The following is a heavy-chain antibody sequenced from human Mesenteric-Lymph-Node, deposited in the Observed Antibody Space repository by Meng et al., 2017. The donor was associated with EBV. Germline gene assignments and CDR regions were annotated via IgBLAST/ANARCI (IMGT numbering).Heavy chain of an antibody. J-gene: IGHJ4*01. CDR3: SHRRSDFAGNIIVDY. Sequence: HTTLKEPGPSPGNPTQTLTLTCTFSGFSLLTRGVAVSWIRQPPGKALECLGIIYWDDDKHYSPSLKSRLTITRDTSKSQVVLTMTNMDPVDTATYYCSHRRSDFAGNIIVDYWGHGTLVTVSS. CDR2: IYWDDDK. CDR1: GFSLLTRGVA. D-gene: IGHD6-13*01. V-gene: IGHV2-5*02.